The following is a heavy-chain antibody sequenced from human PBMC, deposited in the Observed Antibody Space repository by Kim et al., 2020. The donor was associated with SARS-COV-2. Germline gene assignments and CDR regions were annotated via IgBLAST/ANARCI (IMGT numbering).Heavy chain of an antibody. V-gene: IGHV4-59*01. CDR3: ARGVAGKDPGLDFDY. J-gene: IGHJ4*02. CDR2: IYYSGST. Sequence: SETLSLTCTVSGGSISSYYWSWIRQPPGKGLEWIGYIYYSGSTNYNPSLKSRVTISVDTSKNQFSLKLSSVTAADTAVYYCARGVAGKDPGLDFDYWGQGTLVTVSS. D-gene: IGHD6-19*01. CDR1: GGSISSYY.